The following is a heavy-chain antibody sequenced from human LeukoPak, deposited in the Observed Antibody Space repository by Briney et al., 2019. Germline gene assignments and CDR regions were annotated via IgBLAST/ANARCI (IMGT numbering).Heavy chain of an antibody. CDR1: GFTFTDYY. V-gene: IGHV3-33*06. CDR2: ILYDGSTK. J-gene: IGHJ4*02. D-gene: IGHD5-24*01. Sequence: GGSLRLSCAASGFTFTDYYMSWIRQAPGKGLEWVAVILYDGSTKSYADSVKGRFTISRDNSKNTLYLQMNSLRAEDTAVYYCAKSRDGYYHGLYWGQGTLVTVSS. CDR3: AKSRDGYYHGLY.